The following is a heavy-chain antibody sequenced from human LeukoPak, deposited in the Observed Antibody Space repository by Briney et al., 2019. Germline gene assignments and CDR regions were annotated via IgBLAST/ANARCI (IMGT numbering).Heavy chain of an antibody. CDR3: ARGVLRFLEWLPQGENYFDY. D-gene: IGHD3-3*01. Sequence: GSPVKVSCEASGGTFSSYAISWVRQAPGQGLEWMGRIIPIFGTANYAQKFQGRVTITTDESTSTAYMELSSLRSEDTAVYYCARGVLRFLEWLPQGENYFDYWGQGTLVTVSS. CDR1: GGTFSSYA. J-gene: IGHJ4*02. CDR2: IIPIFGTA. V-gene: IGHV1-69*05.